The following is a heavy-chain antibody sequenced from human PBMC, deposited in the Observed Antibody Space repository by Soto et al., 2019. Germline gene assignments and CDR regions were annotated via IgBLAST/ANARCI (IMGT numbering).Heavy chain of an antibody. J-gene: IGHJ3*02. CDR3: ARRRTYYFDSSGYSAFDI. V-gene: IGHV4-30-4*01. Sequence: SETLSLTCTVSGGSISSGDYYWSWIRQPPGKGLEWIGYIYYSGSTYYNPSLESRVTISVDTSKNQFSLKLGSVTAADTAVYYCARRRTYYFDSSGYSAFDIWGQGTMVTVSS. D-gene: IGHD3-22*01. CDR2: IYYSGST. CDR1: GGSISSGDYY.